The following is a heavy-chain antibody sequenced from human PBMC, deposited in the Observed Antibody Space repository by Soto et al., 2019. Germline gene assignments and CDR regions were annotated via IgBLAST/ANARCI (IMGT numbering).Heavy chain of an antibody. V-gene: IGHV3-30-3*01. CDR2: ISYDGSNK. Sequence: GSLRLSCAASGFTFSSYAMHWVRQAPGKGLEWVAVISYDGSNKYYADSVKGRFTISRDNSKNTLYLQMNSLRAEDTAVYYCARDRARFLDKGYFDYWGQGTLVTVSS. CDR3: ARDRARFLDKGYFDY. CDR1: GFTFSSYA. D-gene: IGHD3-3*01. J-gene: IGHJ4*02.